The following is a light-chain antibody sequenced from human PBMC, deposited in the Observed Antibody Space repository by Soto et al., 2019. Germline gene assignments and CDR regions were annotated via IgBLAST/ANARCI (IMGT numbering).Light chain of an antibody. CDR1: QGISRY. CDR3: QQYYSYPLT. CDR2: DAS. Sequence: IQLTQSPSSLSASVGDRVTITCRASQGISRYLGWYKQKPGKAPNLLIYDASTLHSGVPSRFRGGGSGTDFTLTISCLKSEDFETYYCQQYYSYPLTFGGGTKVDIK. J-gene: IGKJ4*01. V-gene: IGKV1-9*01.